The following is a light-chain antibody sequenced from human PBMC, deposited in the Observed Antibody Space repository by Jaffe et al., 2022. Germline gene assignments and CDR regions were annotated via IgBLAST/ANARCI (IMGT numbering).Light chain of an antibody. CDR1: SSNIGKNF. Sequence: QSVLTQPPSVSAAPGQKVTISCSGSSSNIGKNFVSWYRQLPGTAPELLIYDNNQRPSGIPDRFSGSKSGTSATLGITGLQTGDEADYYCGTWDSSLSAYVFGTGTKVTVL. CDR2: DNN. V-gene: IGLV1-51*01. J-gene: IGLJ1*01. CDR3: GTWDSSLSAYV.